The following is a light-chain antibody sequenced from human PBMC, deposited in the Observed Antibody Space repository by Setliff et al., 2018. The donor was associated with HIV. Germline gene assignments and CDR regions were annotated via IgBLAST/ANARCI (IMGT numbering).Light chain of an antibody. V-gene: IGLV3-21*04. Sequence: SYELTQPPSVSVAPGKTARITCGGNNIGSKSVHWYQQKPGQAPVLVISYDSDRPSGIPERFSGSNSGNKATLTISRVEAGDEADYYCQVWDSSSDHPYVFGTGTKVTVL. CDR2: YDS. CDR1: NIGSKS. J-gene: IGLJ1*01. CDR3: QVWDSSSDHPYV.